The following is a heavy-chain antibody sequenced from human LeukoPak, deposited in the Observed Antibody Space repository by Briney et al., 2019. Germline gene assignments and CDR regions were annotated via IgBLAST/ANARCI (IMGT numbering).Heavy chain of an antibody. J-gene: IGHJ6*03. CDR2: IYYSGST. D-gene: IGHD6-13*01. CDR3: ARGYSSHPRGYYYYYYMDV. Sequence: PSETLSLTCTVSGGSVSSSNYYWGWIRKPPGKGLEWIGSIYYSGSTYYNPSLKRRVTISVDTSKNQFSLKLSSVTAADTAVYYCARGYSSHPRGYYYYYYMDVWGKGTTVTVSS. CDR1: GGSVSSSNYY. V-gene: IGHV4-39*07.